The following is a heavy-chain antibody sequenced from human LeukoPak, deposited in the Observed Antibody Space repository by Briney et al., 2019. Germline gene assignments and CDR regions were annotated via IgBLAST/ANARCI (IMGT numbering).Heavy chain of an antibody. J-gene: IGHJ4*02. CDR1: GFTFSSYA. CDR3: ARLLLRYFDL. CDR2: IKQDGSEK. Sequence: GGSLRLSCAASGFTFSSYAMSWVRQAPGKGLEWVANIKQDGSEKYYVDSVKGRFTISRDNAKNSLYLQMNSLRAEDTAVYYCARLLLRYFDLWGQGTLVTVSS. V-gene: IGHV3-7*01. D-gene: IGHD3-9*01.